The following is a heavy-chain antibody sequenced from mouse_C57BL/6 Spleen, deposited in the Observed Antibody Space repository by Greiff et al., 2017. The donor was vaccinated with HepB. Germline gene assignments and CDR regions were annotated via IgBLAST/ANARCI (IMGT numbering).Heavy chain of an antibody. Sequence: EVKLVESGGDLVKPGGSLKLSCAASGFTFSSYGMSWVRQTPDKRLEWVATISSGGSYTYYPDSVKGRFNISRDNAKNTLYLQMSSLKSEDTAMYYCARHYGSSSFYAMDYWGQGTSVTVSS. V-gene: IGHV5-6*01. CDR3: ARHYGSSSFYAMDY. CDR2: ISSGGSYT. J-gene: IGHJ4*01. CDR1: GFTFSSYG. D-gene: IGHD1-1*01.